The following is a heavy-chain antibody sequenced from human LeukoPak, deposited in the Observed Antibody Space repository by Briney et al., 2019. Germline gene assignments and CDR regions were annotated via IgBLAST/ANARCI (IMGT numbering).Heavy chain of an antibody. CDR1: GFTFXXXX. CDR3: AKHYYYDSKSYYGPWYFDY. D-gene: IGHD3-22*01. V-gene: IGHV3-23*01. J-gene: IGHJ4*02. Sequence: GGSLRLSCAXSGFTFXXXXXXXXXXXXXXXLXXXXXXXXXGGSTYFADSVKGRXTXSXXNSKNTPYLQMNSLRAEDTAVYFCAKHYYYDSKSYYGPWYFDYWGQGTLVTVSS. CDR2: XXXXGGST.